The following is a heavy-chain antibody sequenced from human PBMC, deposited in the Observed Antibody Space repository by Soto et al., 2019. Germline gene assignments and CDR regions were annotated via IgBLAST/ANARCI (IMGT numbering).Heavy chain of an antibody. Sequence: EVQLLESGGGLVQPGGSLRLSCAASGFTFSNYAMSWVRQAPGKGLEWVSVIGGSGGSPYYADSVKGRFTISRDNSKKTLYLQMNSLRTEDTAVYYCAKREARVEPHPRLEYWGQGTLVTVSS. CDR2: IGGSGGSP. J-gene: IGHJ4*02. CDR3: AKREARVEPHPRLEY. CDR1: GFTFSNYA. D-gene: IGHD1-1*01. V-gene: IGHV3-23*01.